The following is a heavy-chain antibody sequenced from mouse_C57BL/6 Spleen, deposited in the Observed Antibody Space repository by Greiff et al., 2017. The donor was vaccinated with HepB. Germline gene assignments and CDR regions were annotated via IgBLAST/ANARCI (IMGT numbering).Heavy chain of an antibody. J-gene: IGHJ3*01. CDR2: INPGSGGT. CDR3: AREGTAQATAWFAY. Sequence: QVQLQQSGAELVRPGTSVKVSCKASGYAFTNYLIEWVKQRPGQGLEWIGVINPGSGGTNYNEKFKGKATLTADKSSSTAYMQLSSLTSEDSAVYVCAREGTAQATAWFAYWGQGTLVTVSA. V-gene: IGHV1-54*01. D-gene: IGHD3-2*02. CDR1: GYAFTNYL.